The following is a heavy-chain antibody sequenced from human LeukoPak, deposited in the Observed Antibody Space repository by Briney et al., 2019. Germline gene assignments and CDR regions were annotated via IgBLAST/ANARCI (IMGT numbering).Heavy chain of an antibody. CDR1: GYSISSGLW. J-gene: IGHJ4*02. Sequence: SETLSLTCGVSGYSISSGLWWGWIRQPPGKGLEWIGSISGSGTTTYHNPSLKSRVTISVETSRNEFSLKLSSVTAADTAVYYCVRDRGYLVQDHWGRGTLVTVSS. V-gene: IGHV4-38-2*02. CDR3: VRDRGYLVQDH. CDR2: ISGSGTTT. D-gene: IGHD6-13*01.